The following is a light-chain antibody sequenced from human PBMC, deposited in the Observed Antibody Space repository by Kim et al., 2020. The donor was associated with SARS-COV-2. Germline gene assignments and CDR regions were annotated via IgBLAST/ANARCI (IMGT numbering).Light chain of an antibody. V-gene: IGLV2-11*01. J-gene: IGLJ3*02. CDR3: CSYAGSYTWV. CDR1: SSDVGGHDS. Sequence: GQSVTISCTGTSSDVGGHDSVSWYQQHPGKGPKLVIYDVSKRPSGVPDRFSGSLSGNTASLTISGLQVDDEADYHCCSYAGSYTWVFGGGTQLTVL. CDR2: DVS.